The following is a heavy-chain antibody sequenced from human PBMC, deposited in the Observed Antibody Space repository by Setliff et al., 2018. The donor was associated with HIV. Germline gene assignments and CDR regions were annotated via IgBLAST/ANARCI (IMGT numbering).Heavy chain of an antibody. Sequence: SETLSLTCAVYGGSFSGYYWSWIRQPPGKGLEWIGEINHSGSTNYNPSLKSRVTISVDTSKNQFSLKLSSVTAADTAVYHCARSIAAPLGDYWGQGTLVTVSS. CDR3: ARSIAAPLGDY. CDR1: GGSFSGYY. CDR2: INHSGST. V-gene: IGHV4-34*01. D-gene: IGHD6-6*01. J-gene: IGHJ4*02.